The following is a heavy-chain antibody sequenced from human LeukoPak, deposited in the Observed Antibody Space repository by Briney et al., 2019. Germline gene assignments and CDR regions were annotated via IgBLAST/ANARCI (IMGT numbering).Heavy chain of an antibody. Sequence: SETLSLTCTVSGGSISSSSYYWGWIRQPPGEGLEWIGSIYYSGSTYYNPSLKSRVTISVDTSKNQFSLKLSSVTAADTAVYYCARRSSGWYEGAFDIWGQGTMVTVSS. V-gene: IGHV4-39*07. CDR1: GGSISSSSYY. CDR3: ARRSSGWYEGAFDI. D-gene: IGHD6-19*01. CDR2: IYYSGST. J-gene: IGHJ3*02.